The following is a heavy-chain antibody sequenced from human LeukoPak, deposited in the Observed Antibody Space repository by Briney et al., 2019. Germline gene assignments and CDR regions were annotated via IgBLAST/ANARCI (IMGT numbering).Heavy chain of an antibody. CDR2: ISYDGSNK. Sequence: PGRSLRLSCAASGFTFSSYAMHWVRQAPGKGLEWVAVISYDGSNKYYADSVKGRFTISRDNSENTLYLQMNSLRAEDTAVYYCARENGFDYWGQGTLVTVSS. V-gene: IGHV3-30*04. CDR1: GFTFSSYA. D-gene: IGHD2-8*01. CDR3: ARENGFDY. J-gene: IGHJ4*02.